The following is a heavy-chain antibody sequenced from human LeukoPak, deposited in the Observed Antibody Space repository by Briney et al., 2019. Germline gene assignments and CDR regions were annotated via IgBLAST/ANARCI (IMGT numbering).Heavy chain of an antibody. J-gene: IGHJ4*02. V-gene: IGHV1-69*13. D-gene: IGHD3-22*01. CDR2: IIPIFGTA. CDR1: GGTFSSYA. CDR3: ARGGYYYDSSGYYPY. Sequence: SVKVSCKASGGTFSSYAISWVRQAPGQGLEWMGGIIPIFGTANYAQKFQGRVTITADESTSTAYMQLSSLRSEDTAVYYCARGGYYYDSSGYYPYWGQGTLVTVSS.